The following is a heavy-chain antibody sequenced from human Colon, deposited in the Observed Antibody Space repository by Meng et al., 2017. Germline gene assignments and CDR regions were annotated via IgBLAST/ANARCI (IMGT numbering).Heavy chain of an antibody. CDR2: IYNNGYT. Sequence: QLQLQESGSRLVKPSQTLSLTCAVSGYSVTTTLSSWSWIRQSPGKGLEWIGNIYNNGYTYYSPSPRSRVTISVDRSNNQFSLNLNSVTAADTAVYFCARGYRGSTYFAYWGQGILVTVSS. V-gene: IGHV4-30-2*06. J-gene: IGHJ4*02. D-gene: IGHD3-16*01. CDR3: ARGYRGSTYFAY. CDR1: GYSVTTTLSS.